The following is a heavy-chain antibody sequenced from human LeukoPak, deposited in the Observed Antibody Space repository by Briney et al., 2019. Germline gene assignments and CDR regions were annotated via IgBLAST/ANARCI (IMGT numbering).Heavy chain of an antibody. Sequence: PGGSLRLSCTASGFTFSTFWMSWVRQAPGKGLEWVGRIRSKTEGVTTDYAAPVEGRFTVSRDDSKDTLYLQMNSLKTRDTAVYYCTTDLLDYWGQGTLVTVSS. CDR1: GFTFSTFW. V-gene: IGHV3-15*01. CDR2: IRSKTEGVTT. J-gene: IGHJ4*02. CDR3: TTDLLDY.